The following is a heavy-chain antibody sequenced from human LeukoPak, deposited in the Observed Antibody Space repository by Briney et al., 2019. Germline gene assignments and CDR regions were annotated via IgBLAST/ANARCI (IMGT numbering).Heavy chain of an antibody. CDR3: ARGVGSAYYELAY. Sequence: TGGSLRLSCAASGFTFSSYAMNWVRQAPGKGLEWVSVISGSGGNTYYADSVKGRFTISRDNSKNTLNLQMNSLRAEDRALYYCARGVGSAYYELAYWGQGILVTVSS. J-gene: IGHJ4*02. CDR2: ISGSGGNT. D-gene: IGHD2-15*01. V-gene: IGHV3-23*01. CDR1: GFTFSSYA.